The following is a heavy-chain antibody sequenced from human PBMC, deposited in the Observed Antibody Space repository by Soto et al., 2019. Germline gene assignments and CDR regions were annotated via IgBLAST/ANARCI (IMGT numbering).Heavy chain of an antibody. CDR3: APEPPPVVPAAEFPFDI. CDR1: GGTFSSYT. J-gene: IGHJ3*02. D-gene: IGHD2-2*01. Sequence: QVQLVQSGAEVKKPGSSVKVSCKASGGTFSSYTISWVRQAPGQGLEWMGRIIPILGIANYAQKFQGRVTITPDKSTSTAYMELSSLRSEDTAVYYCAPEPPPVVPAAEFPFDIWGQGTMVTVSS. CDR2: IIPILGIA. V-gene: IGHV1-69*02.